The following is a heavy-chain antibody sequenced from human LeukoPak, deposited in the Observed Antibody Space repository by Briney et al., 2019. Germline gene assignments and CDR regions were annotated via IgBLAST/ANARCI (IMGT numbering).Heavy chain of an antibody. V-gene: IGHV3-48*01. CDR1: GFTFSSYS. CDR2: ISSSSSTI. CDR3: ARMSTDYYYMDV. D-gene: IGHD4-17*01. J-gene: IGHJ6*03. Sequence: GGSLRLSCAASGFTFSSYSMNWVRQAPGKGLEWVSYISSSSSTIYYADSVKGRFTISRDNAKNSLYLQMNSLRAEDTAVYYCARMSTDYYYMDVWGKGTTVTVSS.